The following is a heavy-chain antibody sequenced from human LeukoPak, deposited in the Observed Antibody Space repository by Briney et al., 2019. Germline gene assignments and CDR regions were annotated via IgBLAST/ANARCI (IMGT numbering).Heavy chain of an antibody. Sequence: PSETLSLTCSVSGDSIGGDYWNWIRQPPGKGLEWIGCISNSGSTNYSPSLKGRVTISVDTSKRRFSLKLSSVTAADTAVYFCARGGNGEWGALNYWGQGTLVTVSS. J-gene: IGHJ4*02. D-gene: IGHD2-8*01. CDR1: GDSIGGDY. V-gene: IGHV4-59*01. CDR2: ISNSGST. CDR3: ARGGNGEWGALNY.